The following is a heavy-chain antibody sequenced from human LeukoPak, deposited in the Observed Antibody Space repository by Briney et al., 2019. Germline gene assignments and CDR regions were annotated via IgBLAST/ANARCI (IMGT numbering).Heavy chain of an antibody. J-gene: IGHJ3*02. CDR1: GFTFSSYA. V-gene: IGHV3-23*01. CDR3: AKDGDSSSSADAFDI. D-gene: IGHD6-6*01. CDR2: ISGSGGST. Sequence: PGGSLRLSCAASGFTFSSYAMSWVRQAPGKGLEWVSAISGSGGSTYYADSVKGRFTISRDNSKNTLYLQMNSLRAKDTAVYYCAKDGDSSSSADAFDIWGQGTMVTVSS.